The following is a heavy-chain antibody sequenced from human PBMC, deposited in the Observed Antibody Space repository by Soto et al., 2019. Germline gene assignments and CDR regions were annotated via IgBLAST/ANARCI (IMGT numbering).Heavy chain of an antibody. Sequence: PGGSMRLSCAASGFSFNNYAMSWVRQSPGKGLEWVSSVSANSGSLYYADSGKGRFTISRDNSRNTLFLEMNSLRAEDTALYYCVKDTVVVPAAGRGFDSWGQGALVTVSS. CDR2: VSANSGSL. CDR3: VKDTVVVPAAGRGFDS. V-gene: IGHV3-23*01. CDR1: GFSFNNYA. J-gene: IGHJ4*02. D-gene: IGHD2-2*01.